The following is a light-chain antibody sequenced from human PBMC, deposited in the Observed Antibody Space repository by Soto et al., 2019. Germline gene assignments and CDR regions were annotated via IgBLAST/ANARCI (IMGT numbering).Light chain of an antibody. CDR2: KAS. CDR3: QQYNSYPWT. CDR1: QSISSW. V-gene: IGKV1-5*03. Sequence: DIQMTQSPSTLSASVGDRVTITCRASQSISSWLAWYQQKPGKAPKLLIYKASSLESGVPSSFSGSRSGTGFTRTISSLQPDDFATYYCQQYNSYPWTFGQGTKVEIK. J-gene: IGKJ1*01.